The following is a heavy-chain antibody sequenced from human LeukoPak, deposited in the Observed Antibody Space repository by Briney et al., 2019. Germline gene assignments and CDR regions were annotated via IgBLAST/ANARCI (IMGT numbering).Heavy chain of an antibody. Sequence: PGGSLRLSCAASGFPSSSYWMHWVRQVPGKGLLWVSRINSDGSATIYADSVRGRFTISRDNAKNTLYLQMSGLRVEDTAVYHCASDSPYYGMDVWGQGTTVTVSS. J-gene: IGHJ6*02. V-gene: IGHV3-74*01. CDR3: ASDSPYYGMDV. CDR1: GFPSSSYW. CDR2: INSDGSAT.